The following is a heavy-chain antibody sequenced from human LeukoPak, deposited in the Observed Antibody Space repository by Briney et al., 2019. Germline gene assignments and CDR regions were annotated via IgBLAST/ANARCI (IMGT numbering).Heavy chain of an antibody. CDR1: GGTFSSYA. CDR2: IIPIFGTA. J-gene: IGHJ4*02. Sequence: ASVKVSCKASGGTFSSYAISWVRQAPGQGLEWMGGIIPIFGTANYAQKFQGRVTITADESTSTAYMELSSLRSEDTAVYYCASDTTVRGVYGEERKFDYWGQGTLVTVSS. D-gene: IGHD3-10*01. CDR3: ASDTTVRGVYGEERKFDY. V-gene: IGHV1-69*13.